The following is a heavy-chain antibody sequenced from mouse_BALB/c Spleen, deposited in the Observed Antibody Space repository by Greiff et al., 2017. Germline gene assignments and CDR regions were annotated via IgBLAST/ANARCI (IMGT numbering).Heavy chain of an antibody. D-gene: IGHD1-2*01. V-gene: IGHV1-9*01. CDR2: ILPGSGST. CDR3: ATPYYGHAMDY. J-gene: IGHJ4*01. CDR1: GYTFSSYW. Sequence: VQLQQSGAELMKPGASVKISCKATGYTFSSYWIEWVKQRPGHGLEWIGEILPGSGSTNYNEKFKGKATFTADTSSNTAYMQLSSLTSEDSAVYYCATPYYGHAMDYWGQGTSVTVSS.